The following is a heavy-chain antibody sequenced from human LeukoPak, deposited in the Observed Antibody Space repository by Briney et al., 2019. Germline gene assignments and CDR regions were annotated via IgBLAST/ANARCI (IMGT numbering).Heavy chain of an antibody. CDR3: ARVGAAAVFGVAISPPDY. D-gene: IGHD3-3*01. V-gene: IGHV3-66*01. Sequence: GGSLRLSCAASGFTVSSNYMSWVRQAPGKGLEWVLVIYSGGGTYYADSVKGRLTISRDNSKNTLYLQMSSLRPEDTAVYYCARVGAAAVFGVAISPPDYWGQGNPVTVSS. CDR1: GFTVSSNY. J-gene: IGHJ4*02. CDR2: IYSGGGT.